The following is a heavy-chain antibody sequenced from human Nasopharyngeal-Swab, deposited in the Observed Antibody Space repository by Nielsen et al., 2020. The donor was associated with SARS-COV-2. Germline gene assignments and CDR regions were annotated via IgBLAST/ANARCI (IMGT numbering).Heavy chain of an antibody. Sequence: GESLKISCAASGFTFSSYEMNWVRQAPGKGPEWVSYISSSGSTIYYADSVKGRFTISRDNVKNSLYLQMNSLRAEDTAVYYCAPSSGWYYFDYWGQGTLVTVSS. V-gene: IGHV3-48*03. CDR1: GFTFSSYE. D-gene: IGHD6-19*01. CDR3: APSSGWYYFDY. CDR2: ISSSGSTI. J-gene: IGHJ4*02.